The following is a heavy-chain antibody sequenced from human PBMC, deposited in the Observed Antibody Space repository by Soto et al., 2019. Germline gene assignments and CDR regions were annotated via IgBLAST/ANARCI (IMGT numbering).Heavy chain of an antibody. CDR2: INPSGGAT. V-gene: IGHV1-46*01. Sequence: ASVKVSCKASGYTFSDCRMHWVRQAPGQGLEWMGIINPSGGATTYAQKFQGRVTMARDTSTSTVYMDLSSLTSEDTAVYYCARDGPHRWIDYWGQGTLVTVSS. CDR1: GYTFSDCR. CDR3: ARDGPHRWIDY. J-gene: IGHJ4*02.